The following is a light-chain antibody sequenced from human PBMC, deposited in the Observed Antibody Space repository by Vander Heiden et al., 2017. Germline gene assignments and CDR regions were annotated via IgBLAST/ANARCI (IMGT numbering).Light chain of an antibody. CDR2: DDS. CDR3: QVWDSSSDHVV. CDR1: NIGSKS. Sequence: SYVLTQPPSVSVAPGQTARITWGGNNIGSKSVPWYQQKPGQAPVLVVYDDSDRPSGIPERFSGSNSGNTATLTISRVEAGDEADYYCQVWDSSSDHVVFGGGTKLTVL. V-gene: IGLV3-21*02. J-gene: IGLJ2*01.